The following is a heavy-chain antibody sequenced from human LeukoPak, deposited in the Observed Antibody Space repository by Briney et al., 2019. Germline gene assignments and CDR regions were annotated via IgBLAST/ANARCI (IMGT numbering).Heavy chain of an antibody. CDR3: ARDLLGFLDPLGAFDI. D-gene: IGHD3/OR15-3a*01. CDR2: ISSSSSYI. J-gene: IGHJ3*02. CDR1: EFTFSSYA. Sequence: PGGSLRLSCAASEFTFSSYAMTWVRQAPGKGLEWVSSISSSSSYIYYADSVKGRFTISRDNAKNSLYLQMNSLRAEDTAVYYCARDLLGFLDPLGAFDIWGQGTMVTVSS. V-gene: IGHV3-21*01.